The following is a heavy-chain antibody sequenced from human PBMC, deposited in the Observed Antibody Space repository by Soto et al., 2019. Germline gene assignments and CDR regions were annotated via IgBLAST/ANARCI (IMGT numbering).Heavy chain of an antibody. J-gene: IGHJ4*02. Sequence: QVQLVESGGGVVQPGRSLRLSYAASRFTFSSYAMHWVRQAPGKGLEWVAVISYDGSNKYYADSVKGRFTISRDNSKNTLYLQMNSLSAEDTAVYYCARARGITMVRGVIGYWGQGTLVTVSS. CDR1: RFTFSSYA. V-gene: IGHV3-30-3*01. D-gene: IGHD3-10*01. CDR3: ARARGITMVRGVIGY. CDR2: ISYDGSNK.